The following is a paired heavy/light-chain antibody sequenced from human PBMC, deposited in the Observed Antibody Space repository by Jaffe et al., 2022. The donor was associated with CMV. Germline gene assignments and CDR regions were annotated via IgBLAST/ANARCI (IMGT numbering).Light chain of an antibody. CDR3: SSYAGTKSLGVV. Sequence: QSALTQPPSASGSSGQSVTISCTGTSSDVGGYDYVSWYQQHPGKAPKLMIYEVTKRPSGVPDRFSGSKSGSTASLTVSGLQAEDEANYYCSSYAGTKSLGVVFGGGTKLTVL. J-gene: IGLJ2*01. V-gene: IGLV2-8*01. CDR2: EVT. CDR1: SSDVGGYDY.
Heavy chain of an antibody. CDR1: GGSISGSGYH. V-gene: IGHV4-39*01. CDR3: ARPQILDPNYYFDIDV. CDR2: IYFTGTTS. J-gene: IGHJ6*01. D-gene: IGHD3-3*01. Sequence: QLQLQESGPGLVKPSETLSLTCTVSGGSISGSGYHWVWIRQPPGQGLEWIGCIYFTGTTSYFNPSLKSRVTMSVDTSKNQFSLKLSSVTAADTALYYCARPQILDPNYYFDIDVWGQGTTVTVSS.